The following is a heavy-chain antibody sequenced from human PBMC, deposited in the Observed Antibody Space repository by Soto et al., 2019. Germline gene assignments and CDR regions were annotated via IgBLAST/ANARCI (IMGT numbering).Heavy chain of an antibody. J-gene: IGHJ6*02. Sequence: VQLVESGGGEVQPGRSLRLSCAASGFTYTDFALHWVRQAPGKGLEWVAIISYDGSDKYYADSVKGRFAISRDNPKNTQYLEMNSLRPEDTVVYCCAIRAWDSYYAIAVWGQGTTVTVFS. CDR1: GFTYTDFA. CDR2: ISYDGSDK. D-gene: IGHD3-22*01. CDR3: AIRAWDSYYAIAV. V-gene: IGHV3-30*09.